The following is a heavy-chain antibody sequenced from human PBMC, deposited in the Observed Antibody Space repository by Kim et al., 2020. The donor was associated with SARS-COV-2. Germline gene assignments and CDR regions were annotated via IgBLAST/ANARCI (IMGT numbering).Heavy chain of an antibody. J-gene: IGHJ6*01. CDR3: AKHTSMLELNSYYCMNL. CDR2: ISYERIRK. Sequence: GGSLRLSCAASGFTFNNYGMNWVRQAPGKGLEWVAVISYERIRKQYLDSLKGRFTVSRDYSKNTLYLQMNSLTAEDTAVYYCAKHTSMLELNSYYCMNL. CDR1: GFTFNNYG. V-gene: IGHV3-30*18. D-gene: IGHD1-26*01.